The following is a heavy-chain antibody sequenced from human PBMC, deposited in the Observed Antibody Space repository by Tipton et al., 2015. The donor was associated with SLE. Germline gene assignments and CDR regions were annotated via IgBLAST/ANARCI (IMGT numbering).Heavy chain of an antibody. J-gene: IGHJ6*03. V-gene: IGHV3-30*02. CDR3: ARVRYCSGGSCDYYYYMDV. Sequence: SGFTFSSYGMHWVRQAPGRGLEWVAFIRYDGSNKYYADSVKGRFTISRDNSKNTLYLQMNSLRAEDTTVYYCARVRYCSGGSCDYYYYMDVWGKGTTVTVSS. D-gene: IGHD2-15*01. CDR2: IRYDGSNK. CDR1: GFTFSSYG.